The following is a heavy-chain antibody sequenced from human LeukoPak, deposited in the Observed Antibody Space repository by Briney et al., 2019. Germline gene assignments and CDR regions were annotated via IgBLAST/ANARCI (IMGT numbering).Heavy chain of an antibody. J-gene: IGHJ6*02. CDR3: ARDRLVVVAEHYYYGMDV. CDR2: IYYSGST. D-gene: IGHD2-15*01. Sequence: SETLSLTCTVSGGSISSSSYYWGWIRQPPGKGLEWIGSIYYSGSTYYNPSLKSRVTISVDTSKSQFSLKLSSVTAADTAVYYCARDRLVVVAEHYYYGMDVWGQGTTVTVSS. V-gene: IGHV4-39*07. CDR1: GGSISSSSYY.